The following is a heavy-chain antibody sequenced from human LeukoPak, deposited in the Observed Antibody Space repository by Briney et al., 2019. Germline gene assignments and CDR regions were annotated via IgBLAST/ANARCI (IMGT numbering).Heavy chain of an antibody. CDR1: GGSFSGYY. V-gene: IGHV4-34*01. D-gene: IGHD3-10*01. J-gene: IGHJ4*02. CDR3: GYSLIRGVIRD. CDR2: IKHIGST. Sequence: SETLSLTCAVNGGSFSGYYWSWTRQPPGKGLEWIAEIKHIGSTNYNPSLKSRVTTSVDTSKKQFSLKLGSVTAADTAVYYCGYSLIRGVIRDWGQGALVTVSS.